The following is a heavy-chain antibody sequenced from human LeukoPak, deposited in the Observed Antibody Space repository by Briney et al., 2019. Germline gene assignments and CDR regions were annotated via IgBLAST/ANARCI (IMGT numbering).Heavy chain of an antibody. CDR3: AKDVGRYYYDSSDFDY. CDR2: IWYDGSNK. CDR1: GFTFSSYG. D-gene: IGHD3-22*01. J-gene: IGHJ4*02. V-gene: IGHV3-30*02. Sequence: GGSLRLSCAASGFTFSSYGMHWVRQAPGKGLEWVAVIWYDGSNKYYADSVKGRFTISRDNSKNTLYLQMNSLRAEDTAVYYCAKDVGRYYYDSSDFDYWGQGTLVTVSS.